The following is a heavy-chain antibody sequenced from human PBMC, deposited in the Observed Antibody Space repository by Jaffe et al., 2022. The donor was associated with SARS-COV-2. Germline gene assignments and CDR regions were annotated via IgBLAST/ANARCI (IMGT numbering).Heavy chain of an antibody. D-gene: IGHD2-15*01. J-gene: IGHJ4*02. V-gene: IGHV4-34*01. Sequence: QVQLQQWGAGLLKPSETLSLTCAVYGGSLSNYYWTWIRQPPGKGLEWIGEINHSGSTHYDPSLNSRVTISMDTSKMQISLKVNSVTAADTALYYCVQGGWSFDYWGQGTLVTVSS. CDR1: GGSLSNYY. CDR3: VQGGWSFDY. CDR2: INHSGST.